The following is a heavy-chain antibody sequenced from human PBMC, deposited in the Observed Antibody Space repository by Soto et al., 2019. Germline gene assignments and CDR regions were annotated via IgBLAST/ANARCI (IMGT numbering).Heavy chain of an antibody. CDR2: IYYSGTT. CDR3: AKPGFCGGDNCYPAEYINY. Sequence: SETLSLTCTVSGGSISSYYWSWIRQPPGKGLEWIGYIYYSGTTNYNPSLKSRVTISVDTSKNQFSLKLNSVTAADTAVYFCAKPGFCGGDNCYPAEYINYWGQETLVTVSS. D-gene: IGHD2-15*01. J-gene: IGHJ4*02. V-gene: IGHV4-59*01. CDR1: GGSISSYY.